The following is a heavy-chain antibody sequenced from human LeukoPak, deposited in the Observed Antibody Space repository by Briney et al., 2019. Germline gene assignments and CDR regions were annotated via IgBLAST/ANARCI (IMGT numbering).Heavy chain of an antibody. J-gene: IGHJ4*02. V-gene: IGHV3-64*01. Sequence: PGGSLRLSCAASGFTFSDFAMHWVRQAPGKALEYVSAISSDGQTTFYVRSVKGRVTISRDNSNNTLYLQMGSLRPEDMAVYYCARDLVPSPGYDDSSGYLDYWGQGTLVTVSS. D-gene: IGHD3-22*01. CDR3: ARDLVPSPGYDDSSGYLDY. CDR2: ISSDGQTT. CDR1: GFTFSDFA.